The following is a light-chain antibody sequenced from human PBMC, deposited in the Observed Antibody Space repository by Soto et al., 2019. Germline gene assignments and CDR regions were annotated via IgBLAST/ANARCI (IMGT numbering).Light chain of an antibody. V-gene: IGLV1-40*01. CDR3: ISYRGSDTSYV. CDR1: SSNIGAGYD. J-gene: IGLJ1*01. Sequence: QSVLTQPPSVSGAPGQRVTISCTGSSSNIGAGYDVHWYQQLPGTAPKLVIYGNRNRPSGVPDRFSGSKSGTSASLAITGLQAEDEADYYCISYRGSDTSYVFGTGTKLTVL. CDR2: GNR.